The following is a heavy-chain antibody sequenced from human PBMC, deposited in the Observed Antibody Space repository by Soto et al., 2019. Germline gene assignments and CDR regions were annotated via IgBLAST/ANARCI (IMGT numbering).Heavy chain of an antibody. Sequence: SVKVSCKASGGTFSSYAISWVRQAPGQGLEWMGGIIPIFGTANYAQKFQGRVTITADESTSTAYMELSSLRSEDTAVYYCARGNVDIVVVPAAMHYYYGMDVWGQGTTVTVSS. D-gene: IGHD2-2*03. V-gene: IGHV1-69*13. J-gene: IGHJ6*02. CDR1: GGTFSSYA. CDR2: IIPIFGTA. CDR3: ARGNVDIVVVPAAMHYYYGMDV.